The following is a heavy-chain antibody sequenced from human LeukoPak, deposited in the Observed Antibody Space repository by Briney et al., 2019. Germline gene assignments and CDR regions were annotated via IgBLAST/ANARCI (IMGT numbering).Heavy chain of an antibody. Sequence: ASVKVSCKASGYTFTSYDINWVRQATGQGLEWIGWMNTNSGNTGYAQKFQGRVTMTKNSVISTVYMEVRSLRSEGTAVYYCARVVGPIDYWGQGTLVTISS. CDR3: ARVVGPIDY. CDR2: MNTNSGNT. V-gene: IGHV1-8*01. D-gene: IGHD1-26*01. J-gene: IGHJ4*02. CDR1: GYTFTSYD.